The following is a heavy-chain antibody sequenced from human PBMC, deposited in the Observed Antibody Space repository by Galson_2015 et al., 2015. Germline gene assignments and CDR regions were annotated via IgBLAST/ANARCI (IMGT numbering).Heavy chain of an antibody. CDR2: INSDGSST. V-gene: IGHV3-74*01. CDR3: ARERGTDAFDI. Sequence: SLRLSCAASGFTFSSYWMHWVRQAPGKGLVWVSRINSDGSSTSYADSVKGRFTISRDNAKNTLYLQMNSLRAEDTAVYYCARERGTDAFDIRGQGTMVTVSS. CDR1: GFTFSSYW. D-gene: IGHD2-15*01. J-gene: IGHJ3*02.